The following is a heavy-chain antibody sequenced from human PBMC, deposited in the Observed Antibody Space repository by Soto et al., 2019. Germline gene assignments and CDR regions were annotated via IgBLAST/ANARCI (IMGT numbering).Heavy chain of an antibody. CDR1: GYTFTGYY. CDR2: INPNSGGT. D-gene: IGHD3-10*01. CDR3: ARHSYYGSGSFRFDP. Sequence: ASVKVSCKASGYTFTGYYMHWVRQAPGQGLEWMGWINPNSGGTNYAQKFQGRVTMTRDTSISTAYMELSRLRSEDTAVYYCARHSYYGSGSFRFDPWGQGTLVTVSS. J-gene: IGHJ5*02. V-gene: IGHV1-2*02.